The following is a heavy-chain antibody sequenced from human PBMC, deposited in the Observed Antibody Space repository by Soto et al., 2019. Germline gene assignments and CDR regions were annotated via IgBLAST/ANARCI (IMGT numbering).Heavy chain of an antibody. D-gene: IGHD2-2*01. CDR3: ARWTHEYQLLPGGWFDP. CDR1: GGSISSGSYY. CDR2: IYSTEST. V-gene: IGHV4-31*03. Sequence: SETLSLTCTFSGGSISSGSYYLSWIRQHPGKGLEWIGYIYSTESTNYNPSLKSRVTISVDTSKNQFSLKLSSVTAADTAVYYCARWTHEYQLLPGGWFDPWGQGTLVTVSS. J-gene: IGHJ5*02.